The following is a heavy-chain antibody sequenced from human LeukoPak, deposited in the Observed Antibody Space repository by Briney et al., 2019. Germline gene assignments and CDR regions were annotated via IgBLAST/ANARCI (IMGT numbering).Heavy chain of an antibody. Sequence: GGSLRLSCAASEFTFSTYWMSWVRQAPGKGLEWVAVISYDGSNKYYADSVKGRFTISRDNAKNSLYLQMNSLRAEDTAVYYCASHSVVVTGTHDAFAFWGQGTMVTVSS. D-gene: IGHD2-21*02. V-gene: IGHV3-7*03. CDR3: ASHSVVVTGTHDAFAF. J-gene: IGHJ3*01. CDR2: ISYDGSNK. CDR1: EFTFSTYW.